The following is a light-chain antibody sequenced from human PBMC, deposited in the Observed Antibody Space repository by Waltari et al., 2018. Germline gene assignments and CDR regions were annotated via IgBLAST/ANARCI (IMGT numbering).Light chain of an antibody. CDR2: GST. J-gene: IGLJ3*02. CDR3: QSYDTTLSVV. CDR1: GSNIGARYA. V-gene: IGLV1-40*01. Sequence: QSVLTQPPSVSGAPGQRVTISCTGSGSNIGARYAVHWYQQLPRAAPKLLIYGSTSRPLGVPDRFFGSTSGTSAFLAITGLQAEDEADYYCQSYDTTLSVVFGGGTKLTVL.